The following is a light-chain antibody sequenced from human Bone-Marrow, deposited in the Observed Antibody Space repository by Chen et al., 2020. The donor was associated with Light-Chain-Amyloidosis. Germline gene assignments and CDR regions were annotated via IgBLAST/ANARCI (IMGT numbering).Light chain of an antibody. V-gene: IGLV3-25*03. Sequence: SYELPQPPSVSGSPGQTARITCSGDDLPTKYAYWYKQKPGQAPVLVIHRDTERPSGISERFSGSSSGTTATLTISGVQAEDEADYHCQSADSSGTYEVIFGGGTKLTVL. CDR1: DLPTKY. CDR2: RDT. J-gene: IGLJ2*01. CDR3: QSADSSGTYEVI.